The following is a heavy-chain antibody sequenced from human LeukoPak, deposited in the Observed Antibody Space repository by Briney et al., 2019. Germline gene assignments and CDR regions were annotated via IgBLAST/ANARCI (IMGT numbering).Heavy chain of an antibody. J-gene: IGHJ4*02. CDR1: VSTFTGQY. Sequence: ASVKLSRTASVSTFTGQYLHWVRQAPGQGLEWMGWINPNSGGTNYAQKFQGRVTMTRDTSISTAYIELSRLRSDDTAVYYCASGSGTYSPDYWGQGTLVTVSS. V-gene: IGHV1-2*02. CDR2: INPNSGGT. D-gene: IGHD3-10*01. CDR3: ASGSGTYSPDY.